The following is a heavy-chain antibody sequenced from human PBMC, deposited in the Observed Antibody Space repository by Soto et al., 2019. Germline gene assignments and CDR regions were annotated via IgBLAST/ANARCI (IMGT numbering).Heavy chain of an antibody. CDR1: GFTFSSYA. V-gene: IGHV3-30-3*01. J-gene: IGHJ6*02. CDR3: AGRRSIAAAAFYYYGMDV. CDR2: ISYDGSNK. D-gene: IGHD6-13*01. Sequence: PGGSLRLSCAASGFTFSSYAMHWVRQAPGKGLEWVAVISYDGSNKYYADSVKGRFTISRDNSKNTLYLQMNSLRAEDTAVYYCAGRRSIAAAAFYYYGMDVWGQGTTVTVSS.